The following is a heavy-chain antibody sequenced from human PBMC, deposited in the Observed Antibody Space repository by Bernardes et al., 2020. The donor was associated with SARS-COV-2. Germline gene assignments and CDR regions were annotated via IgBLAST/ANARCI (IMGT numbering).Heavy chain of an antibody. D-gene: IGHD6-13*01. CDR1: GGSFSGYY. CDR2: INHSGST. CDR3: ARGLPSSSWYYYYYGMDV. J-gene: IGHJ6*02. V-gene: IGHV4-34*01. Sequence: SETLSLTCAVYGGSFSGYYWSWIRQPPGKGLEWIGEINHSGSTNYNPSLKSRVTISVDTSKNQFSLKLSSVTAADTAVYYCARGLPSSSWYYYYYGMDVWGQGTTVTVSS.